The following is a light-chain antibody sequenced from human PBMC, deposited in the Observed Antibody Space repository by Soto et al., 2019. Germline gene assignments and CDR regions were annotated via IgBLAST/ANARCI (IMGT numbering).Light chain of an antibody. J-gene: IGKJ1*01. CDR1: QSISSW. CDR2: DAS. Sequence: DIQMTQSPSTLSASVVGRFTITFRASQSISSWLAWYQQKPGKAPKLLIYDASSLESGVPSRFSGSGSGTEFTLTISSLQPDDFATYYCQQYNSYRTFGQGTKVDIK. V-gene: IGKV1-5*01. CDR3: QQYNSYRT.